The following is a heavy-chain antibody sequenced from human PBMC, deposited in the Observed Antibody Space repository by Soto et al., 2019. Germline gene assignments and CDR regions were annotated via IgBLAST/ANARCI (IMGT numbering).Heavy chain of an antibody. CDR2: ISWNGGSI. V-gene: IGHV3-9*01. CDR3: AKDAGRRGAEHLHH. D-gene: IGHD3-10*01. CDR1: GFTFDDYV. J-gene: IGHJ1*01. Sequence: EVQLVESGGGLVQPGRSLRLSCAASGFTFDDYVMHWVRRAPGKGLEWVSGISWNGGSIDYAVSVKGRFTISRDNAKNSLYLQMNSLRTEDTALYYCAKDAGRRGAEHLHHWGQGTLVIVSS.